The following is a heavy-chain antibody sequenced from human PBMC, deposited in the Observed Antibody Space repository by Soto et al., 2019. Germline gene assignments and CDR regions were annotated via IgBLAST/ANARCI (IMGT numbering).Heavy chain of an antibody. D-gene: IGHD6-19*01. CDR3: ARGSDSSGRYYWFDP. V-gene: IGHV1-18*01. Sequence: ASVKVSCKASGYTFTSYGISWVRQAPGQGLEWMGWISAYNGNTNYAQKLQGRVTMTTDTSTSTAYMELRSLRSDDTAVYYCARGSDSSGRYYWFDPWGQGTLVTVSS. CDR1: GYTFTSYG. CDR2: ISAYNGNT. J-gene: IGHJ5*02.